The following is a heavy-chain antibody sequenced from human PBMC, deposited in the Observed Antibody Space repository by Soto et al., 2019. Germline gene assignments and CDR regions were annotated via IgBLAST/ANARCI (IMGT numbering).Heavy chain of an antibody. CDR1: GFTFSGSA. J-gene: IGHJ5*02. CDR3: TRDPRNYYDSIGSANWFDP. CDR2: IRSKTNSYAT. Sequence: GGSLRLSCAASGFTFSGSAMHWVRQASGKGLEWVGRIRSKTNSYATAYAASVKGRFTISRDDSKDTAYLQMNSLKTEDTAVYYCTRDPRNYYDSIGSANWFDPWGQGALVTVSS. V-gene: IGHV3-73*01. D-gene: IGHD3-22*01.